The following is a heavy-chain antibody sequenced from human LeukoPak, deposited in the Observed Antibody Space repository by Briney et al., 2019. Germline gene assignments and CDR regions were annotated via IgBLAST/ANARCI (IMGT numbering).Heavy chain of an antibody. CDR3: ARERTLDYPYYYYYMDV. D-gene: IGHD4-11*01. CDR1: GFTFGDYA. CDR2: ISSSSSTI. V-gene: IGHV3-48*01. J-gene: IGHJ6*03. Sequence: GGSLRLSCTASGFTFGDYAMSWVRQAPGKGLEWVSYISSSSSTIYYADSVKGRFTISRDNAKNSLYLQMNSLRAEDTAVYYCARERTLDYPYYYYYMDVWGKGTTVTVSS.